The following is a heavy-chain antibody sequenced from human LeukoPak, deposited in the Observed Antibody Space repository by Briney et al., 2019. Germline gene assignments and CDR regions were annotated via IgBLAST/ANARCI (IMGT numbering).Heavy chain of an antibody. V-gene: IGHV3-7*01. J-gene: IGHJ4*02. CDR1: GFTFSSYW. Sequence: GGSLRLSCAASGFTFSSYWMSWVRQAPGKGPEWVANIKQDGSERYYVDSVKGRFTISRDNAKNSLYLQMNSLRAEDTAVYYCGRDHVGDVWGFDYSGQGTLVTVSS. D-gene: IGHD3-16*01. CDR2: IKQDGSER. CDR3: GRDHVGDVWGFDY.